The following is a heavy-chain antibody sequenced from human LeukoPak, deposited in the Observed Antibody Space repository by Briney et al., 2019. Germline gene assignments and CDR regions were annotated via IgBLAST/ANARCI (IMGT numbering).Heavy chain of an antibody. J-gene: IGHJ4*02. D-gene: IGHD2-15*01. CDR3: ARGSDVSDY. CDR1: GFSFSTYA. CDR2: ITSGSTTI. V-gene: IGHV3-48*01. Sequence: GGSLRLSCATSGFSFSTYAMSWVRQAPGKGLEWVSYITSGSTTIYYADSVKGRFTISRDNAKNSLYLQMNSLRAEDTAVYYCARGSDVSDYWGQGTLVTVSS.